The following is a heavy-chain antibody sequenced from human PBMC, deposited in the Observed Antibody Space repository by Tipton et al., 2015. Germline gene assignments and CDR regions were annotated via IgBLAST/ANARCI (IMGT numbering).Heavy chain of an antibody. CDR3: TREGFEDSSGFRY. CDR1: GYRFTNYW. Sequence: QLVQSGAEVKKSGESLKISCKGSGYRFTNYWIGWVRQMPGKGLEWMGSIHHSGKTYYNPSLRSRIILSLDTSKNQFSLTLTSVTAADTAVYYCTREGFEDSSGFRYWGQGTLVTVSS. CDR2: IHHSGKT. V-gene: IGHV5-10-1*01. J-gene: IGHJ4*02. D-gene: IGHD3-22*01.